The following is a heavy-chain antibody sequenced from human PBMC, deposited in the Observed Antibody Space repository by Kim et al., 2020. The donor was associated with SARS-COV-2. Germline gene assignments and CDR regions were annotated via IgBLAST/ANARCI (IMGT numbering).Heavy chain of an antibody. CDR3: AKQLRSSSAYFEN. V-gene: IGHV3-23*01. D-gene: IGHD6-6*01. J-gene: IGHJ4*02. Sequence: EPVKSRFIISRDNSRNTLYLQMNSLRGEDTAIYYCAKQLRSSSAYFENWGQGTLVTVSS.